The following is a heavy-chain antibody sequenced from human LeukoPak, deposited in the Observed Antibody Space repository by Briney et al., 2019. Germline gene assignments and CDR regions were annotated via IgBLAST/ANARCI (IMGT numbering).Heavy chain of an antibody. Sequence: GGSLRLSCAGSGFTFNNYAMSWVRQAPGKGLEWVSAISGSGANTYYADSVKGRFTISRDNSKNTLSLQMNSLRAEDTAIYYCAKDGGGWYTSGWYYFDYWGQGTLVTVSS. CDR3: AKDGGGWYTSGWYYFDY. CDR2: ISGSGANT. J-gene: IGHJ4*02. CDR1: GFTFNNYA. V-gene: IGHV3-23*01. D-gene: IGHD6-19*01.